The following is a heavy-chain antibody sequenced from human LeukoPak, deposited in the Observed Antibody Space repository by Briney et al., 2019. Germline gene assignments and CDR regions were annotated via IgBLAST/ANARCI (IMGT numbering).Heavy chain of an antibody. CDR1: GFTFSSYA. CDR3: ARDWALYYYDSSGYSDY. CDR2: ISYDGGNK. J-gene: IGHJ4*02. D-gene: IGHD3-22*01. Sequence: GGSLRLSCAASGFTFSSYAMHWVRQAPGKGLEWVAVISYDGGNKYYADSVKGRFAISRDNSKNTLYLQMNSLRAEDTAVYYCARDWALYYYDSSGYSDYWGQGTLVTVSS. V-gene: IGHV3-30*09.